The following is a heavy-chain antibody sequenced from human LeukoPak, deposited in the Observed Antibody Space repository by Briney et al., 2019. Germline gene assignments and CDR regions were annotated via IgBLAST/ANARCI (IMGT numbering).Heavy chain of an antibody. CDR3: VRERQWGSGSEDH. CDR2: ISWNSGNI. J-gene: IGHJ4*02. CDR1: GFTFDDYG. V-gene: IGHV3-9*01. D-gene: IGHD6-19*01. Sequence: PGGSLRLSCAASGFTFDDYGMHWVRQAPGKGLEWVSSISWNSGNIGYADSVKGRFTISRDNAKNSLYLQMNSLRAEDTDVYYCVRERQWGSGSEDHWGQGTLVTVSS.